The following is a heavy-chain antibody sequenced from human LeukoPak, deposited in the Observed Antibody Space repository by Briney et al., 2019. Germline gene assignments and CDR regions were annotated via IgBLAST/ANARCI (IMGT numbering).Heavy chain of an antibody. V-gene: IGHV3-23*01. CDR1: GFTFSSYG. CDR3: AKDYYYGSGSQGCYYYMDV. CDR2: ISGSGGST. D-gene: IGHD3-10*01. J-gene: IGHJ6*03. Sequence: GGTLRLSCAASGFTFSSYGMSWVRQAPGKGLEWVSAISGSGGSTYYADSVKGRFTISRDNSKNTLYLQMNSLRAEDTAVYYCAKDYYYGSGSQGCYYYMDVWGKGTTVTISS.